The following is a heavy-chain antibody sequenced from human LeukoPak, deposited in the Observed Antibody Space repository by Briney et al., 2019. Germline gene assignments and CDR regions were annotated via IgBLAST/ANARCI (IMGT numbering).Heavy chain of an antibody. CDR2: ISSSSSYI. J-gene: IGHJ3*02. CDR1: GFTFSSYS. Sequence: GGSLRLSXAASGFTFSSYSMNWVRQAPGKGLEWASSISSSSSYIYYADSVKGRFTISRDNAKNSLYLQMNSLRAEDTAVYYCARDEVTIFGVVTAEAFDIWGQGTMVTVSS. CDR3: ARDEVTIFGVVTAEAFDI. V-gene: IGHV3-21*01. D-gene: IGHD3-3*01.